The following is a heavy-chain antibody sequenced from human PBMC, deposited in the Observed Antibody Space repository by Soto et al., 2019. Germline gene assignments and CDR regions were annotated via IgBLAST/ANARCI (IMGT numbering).Heavy chain of an antibody. Sequence: QVQLVQSGAEVKKPGASVRVSCKASGYSFSSHYMHWVKQAHGQGLEWLGIINPTGGSTTYAQKFQGRVTSTADTDTKTVYMELRSPRSEDTAIYYCARSSAGVFGVIIEGSNWLAPWGQGSLVTVSS. D-gene: IGHD3-10*01. CDR1: GYSFSSHY. CDR3: ARSSAGVFGVIIEGSNWLAP. V-gene: IGHV1-46*01. CDR2: INPTGGST. J-gene: IGHJ5*02.